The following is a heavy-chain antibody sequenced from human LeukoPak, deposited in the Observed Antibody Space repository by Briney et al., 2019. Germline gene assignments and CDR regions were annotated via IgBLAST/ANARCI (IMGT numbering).Heavy chain of an antibody. Sequence: SSVKLSYKPSRGTFSSYAISWVPQAPGQGLEWMGGIIPIFGTANYAQKFQGRVTITTDESTSTAYMELSSLRSEDTAVYYCAPGYCSGGSCYPNWFDPWGQGTLVTVSS. D-gene: IGHD2-15*01. CDR1: RGTFSSYA. CDR3: APGYCSGGSCYPNWFDP. V-gene: IGHV1-69*05. J-gene: IGHJ5*02. CDR2: IIPIFGTA.